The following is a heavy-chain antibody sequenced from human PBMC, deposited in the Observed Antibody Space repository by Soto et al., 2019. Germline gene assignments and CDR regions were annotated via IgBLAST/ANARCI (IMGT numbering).Heavy chain of an antibody. V-gene: IGHV3-7*05. CDR3: ARDLSWGSNWYYYMDV. D-gene: IGHD7-27*01. Sequence: GGSLRLSCAASGFTCSKAWMSWVRPAPGKGLEWVANIKQDGSEKYYVDSVKGRFTISRDNAKNSLYLQMNSLRAEDTAVYYCARDLSWGSNWYYYMDVWGKGPTVTVSS. J-gene: IGHJ6*03. CDR1: GFTCSKAW. CDR2: IKQDGSEK.